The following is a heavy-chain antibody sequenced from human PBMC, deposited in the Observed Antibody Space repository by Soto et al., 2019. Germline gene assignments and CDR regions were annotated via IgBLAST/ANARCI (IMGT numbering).Heavy chain of an antibody. J-gene: IGHJ4*02. Sequence: QVQLVQSGAEVKKPGASVKVSCKASGYTFTSYGISWVRQAPGQGLEWMGWISAYNGNTNYAQKLQGRVTMTTDTPTSTAYMELRSLRSDDTAVYYCARDPLGQWLETEPFDYWGQGTLVTVSS. CDR2: ISAYNGNT. CDR1: GYTFTSYG. V-gene: IGHV1-18*01. D-gene: IGHD6-19*01. CDR3: ARDPLGQWLETEPFDY.